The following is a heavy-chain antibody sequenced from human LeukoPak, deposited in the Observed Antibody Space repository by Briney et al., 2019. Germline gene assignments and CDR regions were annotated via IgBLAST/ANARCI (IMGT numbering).Heavy chain of an antibody. Sequence: GGSLRLSCAASGFTFSSYWMHWVRQAPGKGLVWVSSIKSDGSSTSYADSVKGRFTISRDNSKNTLYFQMNSLRAEDTAVYYCARDIPYYPGAFDIWGQGTMVTVSS. CDR2: IKSDGSST. J-gene: IGHJ3*02. CDR1: GFTFSSYW. CDR3: ARDIPYYPGAFDI. D-gene: IGHD3-10*01. V-gene: IGHV3-74*01.